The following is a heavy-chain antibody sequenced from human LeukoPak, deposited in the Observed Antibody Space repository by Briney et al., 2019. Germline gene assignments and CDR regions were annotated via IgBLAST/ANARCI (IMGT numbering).Heavy chain of an antibody. J-gene: IGHJ5*02. CDR2: INHSGST. CDR3: ARDPRRSNWFDP. V-gene: IGHV4-34*01. D-gene: IGHD1-14*01. Sequence: KPSETLSLTCAVYGGSFSGYYWSWIRQPPGKGLEWIGEINHSGSTNYNPSLKSRVTISVDTSKNQFSLKLSSVTAADTAVYYCARDPRRSNWFDPWGQGTLVTVSS. CDR1: GGSFSGYY.